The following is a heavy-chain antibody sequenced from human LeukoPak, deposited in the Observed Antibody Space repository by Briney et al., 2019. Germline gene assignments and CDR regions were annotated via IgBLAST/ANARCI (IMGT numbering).Heavy chain of an antibody. V-gene: IGHV4-61*02. J-gene: IGHJ4*02. CDR1: GGSISSGSYY. CDR2: IYTSGST. Sequence: PSQTLSLTCTVSGGSISSGSYYRSWIRQPAGKGLEWIGRIYTSGSTNYNPSLKSRVTISVDTSKNQFSLKLTSVTAADTAVYYCARASWAYSPFDSWGQGTLVTVSS. D-gene: IGHD2-21*01. CDR3: ARASWAYSPFDS.